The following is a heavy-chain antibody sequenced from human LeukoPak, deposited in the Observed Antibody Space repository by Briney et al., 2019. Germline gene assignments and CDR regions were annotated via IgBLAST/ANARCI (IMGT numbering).Heavy chain of an antibody. D-gene: IGHD2-21*01. CDR2: IRSSGSTI. V-gene: IGHV3-48*03. Sequence: PGGSLILSCAASGFTFSSFEMNWVRQAPGKGMEWVSYIRSSGSTIYYADSVKGRFTISRDNAKSSLYLQMNSLRAEDTAVYYCARGLRGAIYIVVVPRDGGMDVWGQGTTVTVSS. CDR1: GFTFSSFE. J-gene: IGHJ6*02. CDR3: ARGLRGAIYIVVVPRDGGMDV.